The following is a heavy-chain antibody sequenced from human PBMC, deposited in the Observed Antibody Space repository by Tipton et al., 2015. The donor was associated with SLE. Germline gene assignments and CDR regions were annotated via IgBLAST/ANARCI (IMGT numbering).Heavy chain of an antibody. CDR3: AKEARDAYSPGPGY. D-gene: IGHD5-24*01. Sequence: TLSLTCTVSGGSISTTSYYWGWIRQPPGKGLEWIGTVYYSGVTFYNPSFKSRVIISIDTSKNQFSLNLNSVTAADTAVYYCAKEARDAYSPGPGYWGQGILVTVSS. CDR1: GGSISTTSYY. CDR2: VYYSGVT. J-gene: IGHJ4*02. V-gene: IGHV4-39*01.